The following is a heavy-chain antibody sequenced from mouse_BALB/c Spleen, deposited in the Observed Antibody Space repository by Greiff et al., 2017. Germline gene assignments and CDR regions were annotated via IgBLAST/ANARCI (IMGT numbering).Heavy chain of an antibody. D-gene: IGHD2-4*01. V-gene: IGHV14-4*02. CDR2: IDPENGDT. Sequence: EVQLQQSGAELVRSGASVKLSCTASGFNIKDYYMHWVKQRPEQGLEWIGWIDPENGDTEYAPKFQGKATMTADTSSNTAYLQLSSLTSEDTAVYYCNARGLRRGAYAMDYWGQGTSVTVSS. J-gene: IGHJ4*01. CDR3: NARGLRRGAYAMDY. CDR1: GFNIKDYY.